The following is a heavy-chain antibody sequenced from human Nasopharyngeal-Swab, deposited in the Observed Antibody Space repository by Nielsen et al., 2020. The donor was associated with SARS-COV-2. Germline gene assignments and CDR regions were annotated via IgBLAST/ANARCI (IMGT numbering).Heavy chain of an antibody. D-gene: IGHD3-22*01. V-gene: IGHV3-7*01. Sequence: WIRQPPGKGLEWVANLKKDGSEKYYVDSVKGRFTISRDNAKNSLYLQMNSLRAEDTAVYYCARDSKPGGGYYSLYYYNYYGMDVWGQGTTVTVSS. J-gene: IGHJ6*02. CDR2: LKKDGSEK. CDR3: ARDSKPGGGYYSLYYYNYYGMDV.